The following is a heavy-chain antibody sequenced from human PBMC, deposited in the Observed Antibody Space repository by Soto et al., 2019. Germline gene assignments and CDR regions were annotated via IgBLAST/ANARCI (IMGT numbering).Heavy chain of an antibody. CDR2: IIPICGTA. Sequence: SVKVSCKASGGTFSSYAISWLRQAPGQGLEWMGGIIPICGTANYAQKFQGRVTITADDSTSTAYMELSSLISEDTAVYYCASDRCTNGVCYRGEFDYWGQGTLVTVSS. CDR3: ASDRCTNGVCYRGEFDY. J-gene: IGHJ4*02. D-gene: IGHD2-8*01. CDR1: GGTFSSYA. V-gene: IGHV1-69*13.